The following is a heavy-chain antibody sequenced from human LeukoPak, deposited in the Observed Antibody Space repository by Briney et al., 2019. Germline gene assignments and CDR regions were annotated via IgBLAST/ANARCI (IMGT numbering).Heavy chain of an antibody. Sequence: ASVKVSCKASGYTFTRYDINWVRQATGQGLEWMGWMNPNSGNTGYAQKFQGRVTMTRNTSISTAYMELSSLRSEDTAVYYCARAARIYSYGYSLYWGQGTLVTVSS. D-gene: IGHD5-18*01. V-gene: IGHV1-8*01. CDR3: ARAARIYSYGYSLY. CDR1: GYTFTRYD. CDR2: MNPNSGNT. J-gene: IGHJ4*02.